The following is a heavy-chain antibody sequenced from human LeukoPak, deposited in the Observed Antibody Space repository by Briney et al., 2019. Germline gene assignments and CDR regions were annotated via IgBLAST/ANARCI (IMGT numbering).Heavy chain of an antibody. CDR2: IYYSGST. CDR3: ARWDGSHDYNNSYFDY. CDR1: GGSISSGDYY. V-gene: IGHV4-30-4*01. J-gene: IGHJ4*02. Sequence: SQTLSLTCTVSGGSISSGDYYWSWIRQPPGKGLEWIGYIYYSGSTYYNPSLKSRVTISVDTSKNQFSLKLSSVTAADTAVYYCARWDGSHDYNNSYFDYWGQGTLVTVSS. D-gene: IGHD4-11*01.